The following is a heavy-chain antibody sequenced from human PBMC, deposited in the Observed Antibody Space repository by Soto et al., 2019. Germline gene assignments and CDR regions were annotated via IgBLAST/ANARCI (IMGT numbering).Heavy chain of an antibody. CDR3: ATYYGSGSFFPDHYYYGMDV. V-gene: IGHV3-48*01. D-gene: IGHD3-10*01. CDR1: GFTFSNYR. CDR2: ISSDSSTI. Sequence: EVQLVESGGGLVPPGGSLRLSCAASGFTFSNYRMHWVRQAPGKGLEWVSYISSDSSTISYADSVKGRFTISRDNAKNSLYLQMNSLRAEDTAVYYCATYYGSGSFFPDHYYYGMDVWGQGTTVTVSS. J-gene: IGHJ6*02.